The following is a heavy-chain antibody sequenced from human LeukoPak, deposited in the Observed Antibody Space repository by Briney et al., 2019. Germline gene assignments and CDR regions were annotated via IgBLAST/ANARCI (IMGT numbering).Heavy chain of an antibody. D-gene: IGHD2-2*01. CDR3: ARVGAYCTSTSCLDY. J-gene: IGHJ4*02. CDR1: GYTFTNYG. CDR2: ISAYNGNT. Sequence: SVKVSCKASGYTFTNYGISWVRQAPGKGLEWMGWISAYNGNTNYAQKLQGRVTMTTDTSTSTAYMELRSLTSDDTAVYYCARVGAYCTSTSCLDYWGQGTLVTVSS. V-gene: IGHV1-18*01.